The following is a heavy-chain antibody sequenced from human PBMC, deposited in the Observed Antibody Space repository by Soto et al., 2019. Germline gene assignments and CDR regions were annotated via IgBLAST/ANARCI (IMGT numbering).Heavy chain of an antibody. D-gene: IGHD1-1*01. CDR2: ISGSGGSGGST. Sequence: GGSLRLSCAASGFTFSSYAMSWFRQAPGKGLEWVSAISGSGGSGGSTYYTDSVKGRFTISRDNSKNTLYLQMNSLRAEDTAVYYCAKQYNWNDGFFDYWGQGTLVTVSS. J-gene: IGHJ4*02. CDR1: GFTFSSYA. CDR3: AKQYNWNDGFFDY. V-gene: IGHV3-23*01.